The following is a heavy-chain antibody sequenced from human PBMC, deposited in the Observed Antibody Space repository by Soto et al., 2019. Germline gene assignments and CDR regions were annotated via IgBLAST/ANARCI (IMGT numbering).Heavy chain of an antibody. CDR3: ARGGGCSGGSCYAIDY. CDR1: GGSISSGGYY. CDR2: IYYSGST. Sequence: QVQLQESGPGLVKPSQTLSLTCTVSGGSISSGGYYWSWIRQHPGKGLEWIGYIYYSGSTYYNLSLKSRVTISVDTSKNQFSLKLSSVTAADTAVYYCARGGGCSGGSCYAIDYWGQGTLVTVSS. J-gene: IGHJ4*02. D-gene: IGHD2-15*01. V-gene: IGHV4-31*03.